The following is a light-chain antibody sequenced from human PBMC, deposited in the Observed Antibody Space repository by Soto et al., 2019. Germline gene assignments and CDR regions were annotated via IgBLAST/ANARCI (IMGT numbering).Light chain of an antibody. CDR2: EVS. CDR1: SRDVGGYNY. V-gene: IGLV2-14*01. J-gene: IGLJ1*01. CDR3: SSYTSSSTYV. Sequence: QSALTQPASVSGSPGQSITISCTGTSRDVGGYNYVSWYQQYPGKAPKLMIYEVSNRPSGVSNRFSGSKSGNTASLTISGLQAEDEADYYCSSYTSSSTYVLGTGTKVTVL.